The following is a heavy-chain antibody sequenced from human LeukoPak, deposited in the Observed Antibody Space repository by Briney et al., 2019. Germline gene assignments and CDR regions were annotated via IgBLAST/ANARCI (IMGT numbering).Heavy chain of an antibody. CDR3: AREGVGYYLDQ. D-gene: IGHD2-15*01. J-gene: IGHJ4*02. CDR1: GFTFSSYW. Sequence: GGSLRLSCAASGFTFSSYWMSWVRQAPGKGLEWVANIKQDGSEKYYVDSVKGRFTISRDNVKNSLYLQMNSLRAEDTAVYYCAREGVGYYLDQWGQGTLVTVSS. V-gene: IGHV3-7*01. CDR2: IKQDGSEK.